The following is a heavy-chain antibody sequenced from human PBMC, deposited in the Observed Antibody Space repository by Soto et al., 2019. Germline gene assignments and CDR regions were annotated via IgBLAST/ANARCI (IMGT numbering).Heavy chain of an antibody. CDR1: GFTFSDYY. J-gene: IGHJ4*02. CDR3: AKDVDTAMVTRSYFDY. CDR2: ISGSGGST. Sequence: PGGSLRLSCSLSGFTFSDYYMSWIRQAPGKGLEWVSAISGSGGSTYYADSVKGRFTISRDNSKNTLYLQMNSLRAEDTAVYYCAKDVDTAMVTRSYFDYWGQGTLVTVS. V-gene: IGHV3-23*01. D-gene: IGHD5-18*01.